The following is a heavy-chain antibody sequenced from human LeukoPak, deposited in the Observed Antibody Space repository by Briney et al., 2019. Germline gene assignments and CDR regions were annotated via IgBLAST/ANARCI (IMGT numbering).Heavy chain of an antibody. V-gene: IGHV4-4*02. CDR3: ARAYGDYRWFFDF. D-gene: IGHD4-17*01. CDR2: IFHAGST. CDR1: GDSITSSHW. J-gene: IGHJ4*02. Sequence: SETLSLTCAVSGDSITSSHWRTWIRQPPGKGLEWIGEIFHAGSTNYNSSLESRVTISVDKSKNQFSLKLTSVAAADTAVYFCARAYGDYRWFFDFWGPGILVTVSS.